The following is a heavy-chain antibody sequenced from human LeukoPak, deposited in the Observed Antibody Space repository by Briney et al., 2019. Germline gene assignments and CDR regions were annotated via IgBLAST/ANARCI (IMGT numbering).Heavy chain of an antibody. CDR2: INTNTGNP. CDR1: GYTFTNYG. CDR3: ARVLLRFLEGTIDY. D-gene: IGHD3-3*01. J-gene: IGHJ4*02. V-gene: IGHV7-4-1*02. Sequence: ASVKVSCKASGYTFTNYGMTWVRQAPGQGLEWMGWINTNTGNPTYAQGFTGRFVFSLDTSASTTYLQISSLKAEDAAVYYCARVLLRFLEGTIDYWGQGALVTVSS.